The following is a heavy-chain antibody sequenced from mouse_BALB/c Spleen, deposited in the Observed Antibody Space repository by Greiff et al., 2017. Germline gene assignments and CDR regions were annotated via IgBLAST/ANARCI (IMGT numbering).Heavy chain of an antibody. J-gene: IGHJ3*01. Sequence: QVQLQQPGAELVKPGASVKLSCKASGYTFTSYWMHWVKQRPGQGLEWIGEIDPSDSYTNYNQKFKGKATLTVDKSSSTAYMQLSSLTSEDSAVYYCAGLRGAWFACWGQGTLVTVSA. V-gene: IGHV1-69*02. CDR3: AGLRGAWFAC. CDR1: GYTFTSYW. D-gene: IGHD2-2*01. CDR2: IDPSDSYT.